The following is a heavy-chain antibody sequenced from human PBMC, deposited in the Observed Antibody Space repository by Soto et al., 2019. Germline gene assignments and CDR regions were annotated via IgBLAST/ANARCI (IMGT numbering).Heavy chain of an antibody. D-gene: IGHD4-4*01. J-gene: IGHJ4*02. CDR1: GFTFSSYA. CDR3: ARVYSNYAGADY. V-gene: IGHV3-30-3*01. Sequence: QVQLVESGGGVVQPGRSLRLSCAASGFTFSSYAMHWARQALGKGLEWVAVISYDGSNKYYADSVKGRFTISSDNSKNTLYLQMNSLRAEDTAVYYCARVYSNYAGADYWGQGTLVTVSS. CDR2: ISYDGSNK.